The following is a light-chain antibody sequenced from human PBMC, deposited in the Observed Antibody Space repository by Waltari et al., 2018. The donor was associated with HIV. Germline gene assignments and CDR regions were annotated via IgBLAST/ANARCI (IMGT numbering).Light chain of an antibody. CDR1: SSDVGAYNY. CDR2: EVS. CDR3: LSYTGGNRVI. J-gene: IGLJ2*01. V-gene: IGLV2-8*01. Sequence: QSALTQPPSASGSPGQSVTLTCTGTSSDVGAYNYVSWYQKHQGKAPKLLISEVSKRPSGVHDPFSGSKSGNPASLTVSGFQAEDEADYYCLSYTGGNRVIFGGGTKLTVL.